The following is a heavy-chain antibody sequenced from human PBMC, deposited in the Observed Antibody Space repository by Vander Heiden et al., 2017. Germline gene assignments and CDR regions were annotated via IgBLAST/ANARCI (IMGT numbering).Heavy chain of an antibody. Sequence: EVQLLESGGGLVQPGGSLRLSCAASGFTFSSYALSWVRQAPGKGLEWVSALSGSGSNTYDADSVKGRFTISRDNSKNTLFLKMNRLRGEDTAVYYCAKDRSYALDYWGHGTLVTVYS. CDR2: LSGSGSNT. CDR1: GFTFSSYA. CDR3: AKDRSYALDY. V-gene: IGHV3-23*01. J-gene: IGHJ4*01. D-gene: IGHD3-16*01.